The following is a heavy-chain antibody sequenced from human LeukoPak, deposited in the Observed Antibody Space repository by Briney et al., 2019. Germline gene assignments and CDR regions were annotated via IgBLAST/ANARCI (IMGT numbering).Heavy chain of an antibody. J-gene: IGHJ3*01. V-gene: IGHV3-7*01. D-gene: IGHD3-10*01. CDR3: ARSFLMSFGELLSGGFDV. CDR1: GFTFSSYW. Sequence: GGSLRLSCAASGFTFSSYWMSWLRQAPGKGLEWVANIQHDGSDQYYEDSVKGRFTISRDNAKDSLFMQMNSLRAEDTAVYFCARSFLMSFGELLSGGFDVWGQGAMVTVSS. CDR2: IQHDGSDQ.